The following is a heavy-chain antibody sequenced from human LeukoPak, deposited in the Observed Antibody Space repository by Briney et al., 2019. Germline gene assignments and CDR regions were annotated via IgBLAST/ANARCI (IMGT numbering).Heavy chain of an antibody. V-gene: IGHV1-2*02. Sequence: GASVKVSCKASGYTFTGYYIHWMRQAPGQGLEWMGWINPKNGGAIYAQRFQGRVTMTLDTSINTAYMELSGLSSDDTAVYYCARDGITVVGYYFDYWGQGTLVTVSS. CDR1: GYTFTGYY. J-gene: IGHJ4*02. CDR2: INPKNGGA. D-gene: IGHD6-19*01. CDR3: ARDGITVVGYYFDY.